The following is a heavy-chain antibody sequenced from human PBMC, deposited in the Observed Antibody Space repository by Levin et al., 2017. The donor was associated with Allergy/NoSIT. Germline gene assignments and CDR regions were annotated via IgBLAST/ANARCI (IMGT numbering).Heavy chain of an antibody. CDR1: GGSIRSGGYS. CDR2: IYLSGST. V-gene: IGHV4-30-2*01. CDR3: ARVAGYSYGYYFDY. J-gene: IGHJ4*02. D-gene: IGHD5-18*01. Sequence: SQTLSLTCAVSGGSIRSGGYSWRWIRQPPGKGLEWIGNIYLSGSTNDNPSLKSRVTMSVDRSKNQFSLQLSYVTAADTAVYYCARVAGYSYGYYFDYWGPGTLVPVSS.